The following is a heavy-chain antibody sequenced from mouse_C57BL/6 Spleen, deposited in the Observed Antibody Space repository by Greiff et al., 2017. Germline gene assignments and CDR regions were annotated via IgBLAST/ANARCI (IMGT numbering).Heavy chain of an antibody. Sequence: QVQLQQSGAELVRPGTSVKVSCKASGYAFTNYLIAWVKQRPGQGLEWIGVINPGSGGTNYNEKFKGKETLTADKSSSTAYMQLSSLTSEDSAVYVCARSGPARFDYWGQGTTLTVAS. CDR1: GYAFTNYL. V-gene: IGHV1-54*01. CDR3: ARSGPARFDY. CDR2: INPGSGGT. J-gene: IGHJ2*01. D-gene: IGHD4-1*01.